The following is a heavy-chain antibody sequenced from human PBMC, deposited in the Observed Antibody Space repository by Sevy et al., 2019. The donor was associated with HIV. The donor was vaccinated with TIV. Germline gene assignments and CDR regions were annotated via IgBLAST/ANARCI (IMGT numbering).Heavy chain of an antibody. CDR3: ARAQQITMLVVIGGLYFDF. D-gene: IGHD3-22*01. CDR1: GFTFSSNW. J-gene: IGHJ4*02. CDR2: VKQDMSEK. Sequence: GGSLRLSCATSGFTFSSNWMTWVRQAPGKGLEWVANVKQDMSEKYEADSVKGRFTISRDNAKNSLYLEMNSLRAEDTAVYYCARAQQITMLVVIGGLYFDFWGQGTLVTVSS. V-gene: IGHV3-7*01.